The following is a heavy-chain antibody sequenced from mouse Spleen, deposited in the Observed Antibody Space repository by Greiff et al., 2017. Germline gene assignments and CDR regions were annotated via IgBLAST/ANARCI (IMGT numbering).Heavy chain of an antibody. D-gene: IGHD2-3*01. CDR2: IYPGSGST. CDR1: GYTFTSYW. CDR3: TRGDDGYYLGY. Sequence: LQQPGSELVRPGASVKLSCKASGYTFTSYWMHWVKQRPGQGLEWIGNIYPGSGSTNYDEKFKSKATLTVDTSSSTAYMQLSSLTSEDSAVYYCTRGDDGYYLGYWGQGTTLTVSS. J-gene: IGHJ2*01. V-gene: IGHV1S22*01.